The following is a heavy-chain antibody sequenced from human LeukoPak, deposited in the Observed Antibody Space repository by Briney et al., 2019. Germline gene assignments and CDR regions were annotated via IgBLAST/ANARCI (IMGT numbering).Heavy chain of an antibody. CDR1: GLIFSRYA. J-gene: IGHJ4*02. D-gene: IGHD3-9*01. CDR3: VRDMEPLRYFDT. CDR2: IPKHTFDT. V-gene: IGHV3-23*01. Sequence: GGSLRLSCTGSGLIFSRYAVSWVSHPPGKGLEWVSAIPKHTFDTLYADSAKDRLPIHRHIPKNTVYLQMNSLRGEDTAVYYCVRDMEPLRYFDTWGQGTLVTVSS.